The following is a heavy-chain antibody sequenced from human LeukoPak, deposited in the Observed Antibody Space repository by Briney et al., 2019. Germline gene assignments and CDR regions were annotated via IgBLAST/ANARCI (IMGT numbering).Heavy chain of an antibody. CDR2: IYYSGTT. D-gene: IGHD4/OR15-4a*01. CDR1: GDSISTRSYY. CDR3: ARMGAIAGASANPDH. V-gene: IGHV4-61*01. J-gene: IGHJ4*02. Sequence: PSETLSLTCTVSGDSISTRSYYWSWIRQPPGKGLEWIGYIYYSGTTSYNPSLRSRVTMSVDTSKNQFSLRLSSVTAADTAVYYCARMGAIAGASANPDHWGQGTLVTVSS.